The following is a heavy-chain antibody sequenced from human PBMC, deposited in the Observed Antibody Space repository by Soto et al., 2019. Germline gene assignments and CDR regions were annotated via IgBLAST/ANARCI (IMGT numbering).Heavy chain of an antibody. CDR1: GFTFSSYA. D-gene: IGHD5-12*01. Sequence: QVQLVESGGGVVQPGRSLRLSCAASGFTFSSYAMHWVRQAPGKGLEWVAVISYDGSNKYYADSVKGRFTISRDNSKNTLYLQMNSLRAEDTAVYYCARTHEMATNWFDPWGQGTLVTVSS. J-gene: IGHJ5*02. CDR3: ARTHEMATNWFDP. V-gene: IGHV3-30-3*01. CDR2: ISYDGSNK.